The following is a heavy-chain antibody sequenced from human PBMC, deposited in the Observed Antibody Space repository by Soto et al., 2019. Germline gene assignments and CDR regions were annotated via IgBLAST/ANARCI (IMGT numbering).Heavy chain of an antibody. CDR2: ISQSGNT. D-gene: IGHD6-6*01. CDR3: AIPPKVSGSSQTRPDF. Sequence: QVQLHQWGAGLLKPSETLSLACSIYSGSFSGYYWSWIRQPPGKGLEWIGEISQSGNTNYSPSLKSRVSISIDTSKKQFSLNLASVSAADTAVYYCAIPPKVSGSSQTRPDFWGQGTLVTVSS. J-gene: IGHJ4*02. V-gene: IGHV4-34*01. CDR1: SGSFSGYY.